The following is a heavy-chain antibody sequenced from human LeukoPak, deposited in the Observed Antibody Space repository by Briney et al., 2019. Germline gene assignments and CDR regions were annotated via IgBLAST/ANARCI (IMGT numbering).Heavy chain of an antibody. CDR2: IYYSGSN. J-gene: IGHJ4*02. CDR1: GGSISSFY. CDR3: ASGRGHSSSSRVFDY. Sequence: PSETLSLTCTVSGGSISSFYWSWIRQPPGKGLEWIGYIYYSGSNNYNPSLKSRVTISVNTSKNQFSQKQSSVTAADTAVDYCASGRGHSSSSRVFDYWGQGILVTVSS. D-gene: IGHD6-6*01. V-gene: IGHV4-59*01.